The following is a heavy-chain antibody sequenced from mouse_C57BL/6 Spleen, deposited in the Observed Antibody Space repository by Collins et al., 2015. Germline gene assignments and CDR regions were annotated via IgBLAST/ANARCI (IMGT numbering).Heavy chain of an antibody. V-gene: IGHV1-53*01. D-gene: IGHD1-1*01. CDR2: INPSNGGT. CDR3: AREDYYGSPFAY. J-gene: IGHJ3*01. Sequence: QVQLQQPGTELVKPGASVRLSCKASGYTFTSYWMHWVKQRPGQGLEWIGNINPSNGGTNYNEKFKSKATLTVDKSSSTAYMQLSSLTSEDSAVYYCAREDYYGSPFAYWGQGTLVTVSA. CDR1: GYTFTSYW.